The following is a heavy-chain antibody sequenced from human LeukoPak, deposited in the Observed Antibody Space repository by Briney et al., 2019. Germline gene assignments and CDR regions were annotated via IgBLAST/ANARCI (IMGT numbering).Heavy chain of an antibody. CDR2: ISNSGSSA. D-gene: IGHD3-16*02. CDR1: GFTFSNYA. V-gene: IGHV3-23*01. J-gene: IGHJ4*02. CDR3: AKGLRLGELSSGFDY. Sequence: PGGSLRLSCGASGFTFSNYAMNWVRQAPGKGLEWVSGISNSGSSAYYADSVKGRFTISRDNSRSTLYLQMNSLRAEDTAVYYCAKGLRLGELSSGFDYWGQGTLVTVSS.